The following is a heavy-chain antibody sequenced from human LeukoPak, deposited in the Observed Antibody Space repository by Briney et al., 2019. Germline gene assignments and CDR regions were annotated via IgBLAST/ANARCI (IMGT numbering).Heavy chain of an antibody. Sequence: SETLSLTCTVSGGSISSYYWSWIRQPAGKGLEWIGRIYSSGSTNYNPSLKSRVTISVDTSKNQFSLKLSSVTAADTAVYYCARGGKLRYFDWLLPADDNWFDPWGQGTLVTVSS. CDR3: ARGGKLRYFDWLLPADDNWFDP. D-gene: IGHD3-9*01. J-gene: IGHJ5*02. CDR1: GGSISSYY. CDR2: IYSSGST. V-gene: IGHV4-4*07.